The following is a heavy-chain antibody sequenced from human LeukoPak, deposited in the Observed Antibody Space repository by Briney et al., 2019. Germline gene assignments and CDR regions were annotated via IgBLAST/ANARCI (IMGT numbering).Heavy chain of an antibody. CDR2: VRYDGSNQ. Sequence: PGRSLRLSCAASRFTFSGYGMHWVRQAPGKGLEWVAVVRYDGSNQNYADSVKGRFTISRDNSKNTLFLQMNSLTAEDTAMYYCTRTFLSGDGYKVGYFDYWGQGTLVTVSS. CDR1: RFTFSGYG. CDR3: TRTFLSGDGYKVGYFDY. D-gene: IGHD5-24*01. J-gene: IGHJ4*02. V-gene: IGHV3-33*01.